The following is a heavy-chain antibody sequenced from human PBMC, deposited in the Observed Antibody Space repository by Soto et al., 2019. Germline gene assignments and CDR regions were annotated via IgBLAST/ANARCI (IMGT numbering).Heavy chain of an antibody. D-gene: IGHD3-22*01. CDR1: GGSISTYY. CDR2: VYYSGNT. J-gene: IGHJ4*02. CDR3: ARVGSGSFDY. Sequence: SDTLSLTCTVSGGSISTYYWSWIRQPPGKGLEWIGYVYYSGNTNYNPSLKSRLTISVDTSKNQFSLKLSSVAAADTAVYYCARVGSGSFDYWGQGTLVTVSS. V-gene: IGHV4-59*07.